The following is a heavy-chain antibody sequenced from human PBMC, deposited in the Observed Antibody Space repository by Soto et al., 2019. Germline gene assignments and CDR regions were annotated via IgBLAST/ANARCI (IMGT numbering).Heavy chain of an antibody. Sequence: QVQLVQSGAEVKKPGSSVKVSCKASGGTFSXXXXXXXXXXXGQGLEWMGGIIPIFGTVNYAQKFQGRLXXXXXXSXXXXXXXXXXXRXEDTXXYXXXXGNHRWLQLWYFDLWGRGTLVTVSS. D-gene: IGHD5-12*01. J-gene: IGHJ2*01. CDR3: XXGNHRWLQLWYFDL. CDR2: IIPIFGTV. CDR1: GGTFSXXX. V-gene: IGHV1-69*05.